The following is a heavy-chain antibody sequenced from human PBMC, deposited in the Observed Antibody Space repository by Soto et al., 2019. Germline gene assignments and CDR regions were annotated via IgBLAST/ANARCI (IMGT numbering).Heavy chain of an antibody. CDR3: ATSTIFGVINDS. V-gene: IGHV4-31*03. Sequence: SETLSVTCTVSAGSISSGVYYWSWIRQHPGKGPEWIGYIYYSGSIYYNPSLKSRVTISVDKSKNQFSLKLSSVTAADTAVYYCATSTIFGVINDSWGQGTLVTVSS. CDR2: IYYSGSI. D-gene: IGHD3-3*01. CDR1: AGSISSGVYY. J-gene: IGHJ4*02.